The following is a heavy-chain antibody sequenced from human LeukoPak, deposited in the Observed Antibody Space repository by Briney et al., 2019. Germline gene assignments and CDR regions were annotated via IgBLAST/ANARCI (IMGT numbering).Heavy chain of an antibody. J-gene: IGHJ5*02. CDR3: AVSNWMDP. CDR1: GFTFSNFW. CDR2: IKTDGSQT. Sequence: GGSLRLSCAVSGFTFSNFWMTWVRQAPGKGLERVANIKTDGSQTYYVDSVRGRFSISRDNAKNSMYLEMNSLRVEDTAVYYCAVSNWMDPWGQGTLVTVSS. V-gene: IGHV3-7*01.